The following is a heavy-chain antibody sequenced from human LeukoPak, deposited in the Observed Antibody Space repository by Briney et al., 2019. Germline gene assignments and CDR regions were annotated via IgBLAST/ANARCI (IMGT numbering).Heavy chain of an antibody. D-gene: IGHD6-19*01. V-gene: IGHV1-2*02. J-gene: IGHJ4*02. CDR2: INPNSGDT. CDR1: GYTFTGYY. Sequence: ASVKVSCKASGYTFTGYYMHWVRQAPGQGLEWMGWINPNSGDTNYAQKFQGRVTMTRDTSISPAYMELSRLRSDDTAVYYCARDKSGNSGWYSYFDYWGQGTLVTVSS. CDR3: ARDKSGNSGWYSYFDY.